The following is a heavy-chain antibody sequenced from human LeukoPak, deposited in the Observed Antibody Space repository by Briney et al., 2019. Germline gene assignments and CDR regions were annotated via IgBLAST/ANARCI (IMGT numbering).Heavy chain of an antibody. Sequence: GGSLRLSCAASGFTFSTYWMTWVRQAPGKGLEWVANIKQDGSAKYYVDSLRDRFSISRDNVKNSLFLQMNSLSAEDTAVYYCARCPYDSTGYYSVPSHLDYWGQGTLVTVSS. J-gene: IGHJ4*02. CDR2: IKQDGSAK. CDR1: GFTFSTYW. D-gene: IGHD3-22*01. CDR3: ARCPYDSTGYYSVPSHLDY. V-gene: IGHV3-7*01.